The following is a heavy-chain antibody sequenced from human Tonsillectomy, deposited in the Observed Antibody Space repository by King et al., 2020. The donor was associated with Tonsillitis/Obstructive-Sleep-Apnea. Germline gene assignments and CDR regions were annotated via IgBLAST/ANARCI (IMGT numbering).Heavy chain of an antibody. CDR3: ASSLGYSGYDYKDY. Sequence: QLQESGPGLVKPSETLSLTCTVSGGSISSSSYYWGWIRQPPGKGLEWIGSIYYSGSTYYNPSLKRRVTISVDTSKNQFSLKLSSVTAADTAVYYCASSLGYSGYDYKDYWGQGTLVTVSS. CDR2: IYYSGST. V-gene: IGHV4-39*01. D-gene: IGHD5-12*01. CDR1: GGSISSSSYY. J-gene: IGHJ4*02.